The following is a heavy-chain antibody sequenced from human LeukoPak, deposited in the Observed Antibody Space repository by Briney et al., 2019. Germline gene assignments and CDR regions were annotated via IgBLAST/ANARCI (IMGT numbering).Heavy chain of an antibody. Sequence: SETLSLTCTVSGGSISSGGYYWSWIRQHPGKGLEWIGYIYYSGSTYYNPSLKSRVTISVDTSKNQFSLKLSSVTAADTAVYYCARGYCSSTSCYDAFDIWGQGTMVTVSS. V-gene: IGHV4-31*03. J-gene: IGHJ3*02. CDR2: IYYSGST. CDR1: GGSISSGGYY. CDR3: ARGYCSSTSCYDAFDI. D-gene: IGHD2-2*01.